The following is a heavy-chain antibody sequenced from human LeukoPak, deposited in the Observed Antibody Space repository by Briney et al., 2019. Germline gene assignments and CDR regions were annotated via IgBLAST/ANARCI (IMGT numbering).Heavy chain of an antibody. CDR1: GGSISSSSYY. CDR3: AREFSSGWGVFDY. V-gene: IGHV4-39*07. CDR2: IYYSGNT. D-gene: IGHD6-19*01. Sequence: SETLSLTCTVSGGSISSSSYYWGWIRQPPGKGLEWIGSIYYSGNTYHNPSLKSRVTISVDTSKNQFSLKLSSVTAADTAVYSCAREFSSGWGVFDYWGQGTLVTVSS. J-gene: IGHJ4*02.